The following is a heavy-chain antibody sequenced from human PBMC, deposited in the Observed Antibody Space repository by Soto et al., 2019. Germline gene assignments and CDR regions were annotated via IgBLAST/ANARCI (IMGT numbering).Heavy chain of an antibody. CDR1: GGTFSTYA. D-gene: IGHD5-18*01. CDR2: IIPMFGTA. J-gene: IGHJ4*02. Sequence: QVQLVQSGAEVKKPESSVKVSCKAPGGTFSTYAISWVRQAPGQGLEWMGGIIPMFGTANYAQRFQDRVTITADESTNTVYMELNSLRSEDTAMYFCASGIQLWLRRINNGYSGWGQGTLVTVSS. V-gene: IGHV1-69*12. CDR3: ASGIQLWLRRINNGYSG.